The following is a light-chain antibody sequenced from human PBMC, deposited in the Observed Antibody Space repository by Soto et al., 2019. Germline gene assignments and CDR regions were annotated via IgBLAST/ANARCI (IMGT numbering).Light chain of an antibody. Sequence: SALTQSPATLSESPGERASRSGRASQSVNSNLAWYQQKLGQAPRVLIFGASTRATGIPARFSGCGSGPDFTLTLSSLQPEDFATYYCQPSYSTPWTLGQGTKVDIK. J-gene: IGKJ1*01. CDR1: QSVNSN. V-gene: IGKV3-15*01. CDR3: QPSYSTPWT. CDR2: GAS.